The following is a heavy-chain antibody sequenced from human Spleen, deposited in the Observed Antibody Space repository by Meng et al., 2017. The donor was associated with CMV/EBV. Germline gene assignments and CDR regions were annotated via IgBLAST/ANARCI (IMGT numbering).Heavy chain of an antibody. D-gene: IGHD6-13*01. J-gene: IGHJ3*02. CDR2: ITGSSSYI. V-gene: IGHV3-21*01. Sequence: GGSLRLSCAASGFTFSSYSMNWVRQAPGKGLEWVSSITGSSSYIYYADSVKGRFTISRDNSKNTLYLQMNSLRAEDTAVYYCARGYSSSWYGAFDIWGQGTMVTVSS. CDR3: ARGYSSSWYGAFDI. CDR1: GFTFSSYS.